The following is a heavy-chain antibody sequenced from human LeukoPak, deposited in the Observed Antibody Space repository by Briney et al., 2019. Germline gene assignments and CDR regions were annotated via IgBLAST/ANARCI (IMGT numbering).Heavy chain of an antibody. CDR3: ARSTGGFGYSYAIDY. CDR1: GGTFGTYT. V-gene: IGHV1-69*02. D-gene: IGHD5-18*01. J-gene: IGHJ4*02. Sequence: SVKVSCKASGGTFGTYTISWVRQAPGQGLEWMGRILPIIHVPDYAQKFQGRVTITTDESTSTAYMELSSLRSEDTAVYYCARSTGGFGYSYAIDYWGQGTLVTVSS. CDR2: ILPIIHVP.